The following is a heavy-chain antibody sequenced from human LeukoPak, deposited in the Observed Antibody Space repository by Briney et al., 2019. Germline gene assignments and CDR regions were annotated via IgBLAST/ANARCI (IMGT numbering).Heavy chain of an antibody. CDR2: ISSSGSTI. J-gene: IGHJ4*02. CDR3: ARVKPGYSSSWYLLDY. CDR1: GFTFSDYY. V-gene: IGHV3-11*04. D-gene: IGHD6-13*01. Sequence: PGGSLRLSCAASGFTFSDYYMTWIRQAPGKGLDWLSYISSSGSTIYYADSVKGRFTISRDNAKNSLYLQMNSLRAEDTAVYYCARVKPGYSSSWYLLDYWGQGTLVTVSS.